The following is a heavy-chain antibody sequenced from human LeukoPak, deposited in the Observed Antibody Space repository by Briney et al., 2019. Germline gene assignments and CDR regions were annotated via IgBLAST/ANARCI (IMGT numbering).Heavy chain of an antibody. CDR1: GGSISSSSYY. V-gene: IGHV4-39*01. D-gene: IGHD1-1*01. CDR2: IYYSGST. CDR3: ARQTRKGTLGSNWFDP. Sequence: PSETLSLTCTVSGGSISSSSYYWGWIRQPPGKGREWIGSIYYSGSTYYNPSLKSRVTISVDTSKNQFSLKLSSVTAADTAVYSCARQTRKGTLGSNWFDPWGQGTLVTVSS. J-gene: IGHJ5*02.